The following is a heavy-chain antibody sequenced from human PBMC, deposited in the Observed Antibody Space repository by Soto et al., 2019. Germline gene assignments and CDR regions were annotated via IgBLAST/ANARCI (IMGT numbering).Heavy chain of an antibody. CDR2: INPSGGST. Sequence: ASVKVSCKASGYTFTSYYMHWVRQAPGQGPEWMGIINPSGGSTSYAQKFQGRVTMTRDTSTSTVYMELSSLRSEDTAVYYCARDFALRFLEWSLSSYAYYYYYYGMDVWGQGTTVTVSS. J-gene: IGHJ6*02. D-gene: IGHD3-3*01. CDR1: GYTFTSYY. V-gene: IGHV1-46*01. CDR3: ARDFALRFLEWSLSSYAYYYYYYGMDV.